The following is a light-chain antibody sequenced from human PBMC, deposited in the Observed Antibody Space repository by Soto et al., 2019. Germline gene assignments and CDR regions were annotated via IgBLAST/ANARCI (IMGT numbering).Light chain of an antibody. CDR3: QQYGSSPIT. CDR2: GVS. J-gene: IGKJ5*01. Sequence: EIVLTQSPGTLSLSPGERATLSCRASQSVSSNYLAWYQQKPGQAPRLLIYGVSSRAADIPGRFSGSGSGTDFTLTISRLEPEDLAIYYCQQYGSSPITFGQGTRLEIK. CDR1: QSVSSNY. V-gene: IGKV3-20*01.